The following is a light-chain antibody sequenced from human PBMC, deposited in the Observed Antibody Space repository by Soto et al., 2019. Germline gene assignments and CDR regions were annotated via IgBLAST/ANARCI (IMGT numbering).Light chain of an antibody. CDR1: QDISNF. CDR2: DAS. CDR3: QQYDYPPFT. V-gene: IGKV1-33*01. Sequence: DIQMTQSPSSLSASIGDRVAITCQASQDISNFLNWYQHKPGKAPKLLTYDASDLETGVPSRFSGSGSGTDFTFTITNLQPDDVETYYCQQYDYPPFTFGPGTKVDIK. J-gene: IGKJ3*01.